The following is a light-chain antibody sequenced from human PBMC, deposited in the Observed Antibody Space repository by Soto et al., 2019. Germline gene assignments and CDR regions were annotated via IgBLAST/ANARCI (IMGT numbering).Light chain of an antibody. V-gene: IGLV3-21*04. CDR1: NIGSKS. CDR3: QAWDGSSDHLYV. J-gene: IGLJ1*01. Sequence: SYELTQPPSVSVAPGKTARITCGGSNIGSKSVHWYQQKPGQAPVLVIYYDNNRPSGIPERFSGSNSGNTATLIISRVEAGDEADYYCQAWDGSSDHLYVFGAGTKLTVL. CDR2: YDN.